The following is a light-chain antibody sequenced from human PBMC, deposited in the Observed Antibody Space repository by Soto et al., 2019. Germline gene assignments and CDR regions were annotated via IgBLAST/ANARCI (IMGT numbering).Light chain of an antibody. CDR2: DVS. V-gene: IGLV2-11*01. Sequence: QSALIQPRSVSGSPGQSVTISCTGTSSDVGGYDYVSWYQQHPGKAPKLIIYDVSQRPSGVPDRFSGSRSGNTASLTISGLQAEDEADYYCCSYAGSYTVVFGGGTKLTVL. J-gene: IGLJ2*01. CDR1: SSDVGGYDY. CDR3: CSYAGSYTVV.